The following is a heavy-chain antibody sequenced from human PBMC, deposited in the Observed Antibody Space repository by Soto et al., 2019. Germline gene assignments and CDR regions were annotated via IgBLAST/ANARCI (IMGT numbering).Heavy chain of an antibody. D-gene: IGHD4-17*01. CDR3: ARDGWVTTGRFDP. V-gene: IGHV1-3*01. Sequence: ASVKVSCKASGYSFTTYGMHWVRQAPGQRLEWMGWIDAGNGNTKYSLEFQGRVTITRDTSATTAYMELSSLKSEDTAVYYCARDGWVTTGRFDPWGQGTLVTVSS. J-gene: IGHJ5*02. CDR1: GYSFTTYG. CDR2: IDAGNGNT.